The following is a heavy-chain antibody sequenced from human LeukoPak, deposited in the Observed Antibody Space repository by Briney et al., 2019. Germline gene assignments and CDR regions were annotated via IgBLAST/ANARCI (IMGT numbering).Heavy chain of an antibody. D-gene: IGHD2-8*01. CDR2: IDHSGST. V-gene: IGHV4-30-2*01. J-gene: IGHJ5*02. CDR3: ARAHYCTNGVCYSPNWFDP. Sequence: PSQTLSLTCTVSGGSISSGGYYWSWIRQPPGKGLEWIGYIDHSGSTYYNPSLKSRVAISVDRSKNQFSLRLTSVTAADTAVYYCARAHYCTNGVCYSPNWFDPWGQGTLVTASS. CDR1: GGSISSGGYY.